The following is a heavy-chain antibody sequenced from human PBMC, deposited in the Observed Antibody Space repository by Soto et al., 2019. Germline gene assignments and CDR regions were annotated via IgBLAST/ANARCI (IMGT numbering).Heavy chain of an antibody. J-gene: IGHJ4*02. D-gene: IGHD3-9*01. V-gene: IGHV3-33*01. CDR3: ARAPLRYFDWLLSPFDY. Sequence: PWGSLRLSCAAFGFTFSSYGMHWVRQAPGKGLEWVAVIWYDGSNKYYADSVKGLFTISRDNAKNSLYLQMNSLRVEDMAVYYCARAPLRYFDWLLSPFDYWGQGTLVTVSS. CDR2: IWYDGSNK. CDR1: GFTFSSYG.